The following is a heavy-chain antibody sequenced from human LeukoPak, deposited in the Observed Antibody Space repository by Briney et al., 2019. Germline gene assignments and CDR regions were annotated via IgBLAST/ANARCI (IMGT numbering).Heavy chain of an antibody. CDR3: ARLPGTVTPTTDSDY. Sequence: SETLSLTCTVPGGSISSYYWSWIRQPPGKGLGWIGYIYYSGSTNYTPSLKSRVTISVDTSKNQFSLKLSSVTAADTAVYYCARLPGTVTPTTDSDYWGQGTLVTVSS. D-gene: IGHD4-17*01. CDR2: IYYSGST. V-gene: IGHV4-59*08. J-gene: IGHJ4*02. CDR1: GGSISSYY.